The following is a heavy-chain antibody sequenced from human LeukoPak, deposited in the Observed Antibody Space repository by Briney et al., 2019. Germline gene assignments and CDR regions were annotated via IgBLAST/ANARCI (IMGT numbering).Heavy chain of an antibody. CDR3: ARDKNYCSSTSCYGYYYGMDV. Sequence: GGSLRLSCAASGFTFSSYAMYWVRQAPGKGLEWVALISKDGSNEDHADSVKGRFTISRDNSKNTLYPQMNSLRAEDTAVYYCARDKNYCSSTSCYGYYYGMDVWGQGTTVTVSS. CDR1: GFTFSSYA. D-gene: IGHD2-2*01. V-gene: IGHV3-30*01. CDR2: ISKDGSNE. J-gene: IGHJ6*02.